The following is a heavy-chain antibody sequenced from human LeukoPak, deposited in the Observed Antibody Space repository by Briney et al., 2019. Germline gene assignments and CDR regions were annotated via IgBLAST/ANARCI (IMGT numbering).Heavy chain of an antibody. CDR3: SNGRTSSGTLQHDY. J-gene: IGHJ4*02. CDR2: ISDNSGNT. V-gene: IGHV3-23*01. Sequence: GGSLRLSCTVSGFTVSSNSMSWVRQAPGQGLEWVSAISDNSGNTYYADSVKGRFTISRDNSENTLYLQMNSLRAEDTALYYCSNGRTSSGTLQHDYWGQGTLVTVSS. D-gene: IGHD6-19*01. CDR1: GFTVSSNS.